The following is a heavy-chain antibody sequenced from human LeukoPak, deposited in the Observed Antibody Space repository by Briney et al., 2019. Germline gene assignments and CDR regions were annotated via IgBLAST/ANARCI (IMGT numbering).Heavy chain of an antibody. Sequence: SETLSLTCTVSGASISSGYSYWSWIRQHPGKGLEWIGYIYYSGSTYYNPSLKSRVTILVDKSKNQFSLEVSSVTAADTAVYYCARGYSANYGRIDYWGQGTLVTVSS. J-gene: IGHJ4*02. V-gene: IGHV4-31*03. CDR3: ARGYSANYGRIDY. D-gene: IGHD1-26*01. CDR1: GASISSGYSY. CDR2: IYYSGST.